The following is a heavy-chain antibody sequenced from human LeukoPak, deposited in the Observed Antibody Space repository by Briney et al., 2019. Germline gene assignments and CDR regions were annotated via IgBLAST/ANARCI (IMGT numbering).Heavy chain of an antibody. CDR3: ARLNLVVAIDY. Sequence: GESLKISCKGSGYRFTNYWIGWVRPMPGKGLEWMGIIYPGESDTRYSPSFQGQVTISVDKSISTAYLQWSRLKASDTARYYCARLNLVVAIDYWGQGTLVTVSS. CDR1: GYRFTNYW. V-gene: IGHV5-51*01. J-gene: IGHJ4*02. CDR2: IYPGESDT. D-gene: IGHD3-22*01.